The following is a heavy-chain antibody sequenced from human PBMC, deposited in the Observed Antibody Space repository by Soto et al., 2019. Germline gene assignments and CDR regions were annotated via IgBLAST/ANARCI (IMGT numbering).Heavy chain of an antibody. J-gene: IGHJ6*02. V-gene: IGHV3-30*18. CDR2: ISYDGSNK. Sequence: QVQLVESGGGVVQPGRSLRLSCAASGFTFSSYGMHWVRQAPGKGLEWVAVISYDGSNKYYADSVKGRFTISRDNSKNTLYLQMNSLRAEDTAVYYCAKLWGVPRGMDVWGQGTTVTVSS. CDR3: AKLWGVPRGMDV. D-gene: IGHD7-27*01. CDR1: GFTFSSYG.